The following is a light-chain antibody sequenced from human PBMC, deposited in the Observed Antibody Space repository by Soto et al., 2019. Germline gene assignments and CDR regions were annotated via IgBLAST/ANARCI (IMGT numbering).Light chain of an antibody. CDR2: GAS. CDR3: QQYGSSPRT. Sequence: EIVLTQSPGTLSLSPGERATLSVSASQSVSSSYLALYQQTPGQAPRLLIYGASNRATGIPDRFSGSGSGTDFTLTISRLEPEDFAVYYRQQYGSSPRTFGQGTKVDIK. V-gene: IGKV3-20*01. J-gene: IGKJ1*01. CDR1: QSVSSSY.